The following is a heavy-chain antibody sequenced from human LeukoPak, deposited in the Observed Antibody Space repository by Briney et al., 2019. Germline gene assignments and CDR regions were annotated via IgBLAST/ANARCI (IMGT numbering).Heavy chain of an antibody. V-gene: IGHV4-39*01. J-gene: IGHJ4*02. CDR3: ASGWDQFDD. CDR2: IYYSGST. D-gene: IGHD1-26*01. Sequence: PSETLSLTCTVSGGSINSGSHYWGWIRQPPGKGLEWIGCIYYSGSTYYNPSLKSRVSISVDTSKNNFSLKLSSVTAADTAMYYCASGWDQFDDWGQGTLVTVSS. CDR1: GGSINSGSHY.